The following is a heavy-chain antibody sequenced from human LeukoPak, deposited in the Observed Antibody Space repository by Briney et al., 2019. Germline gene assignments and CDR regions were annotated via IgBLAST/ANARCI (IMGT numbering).Heavy chain of an antibody. V-gene: IGHV1-8*01. CDR3: ARVRNWYSTSSRWFDP. CDR1: GYTFTSYD. J-gene: IGHJ5*02. CDR2: MNPNSGNT. Sequence: ASVKVSCKASGYTFTSYDINRVRQATGQGLEWMGWMNPNSGNTGYAQKFQGRVTMTRNTSISTAYMELSSLRSEDTAVYYCARVRNWYSTSSRWFDPWGQGTLVTVSS. D-gene: IGHD6-6*01.